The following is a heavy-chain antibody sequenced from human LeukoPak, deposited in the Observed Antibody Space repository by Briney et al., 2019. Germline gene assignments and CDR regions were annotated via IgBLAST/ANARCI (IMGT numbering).Heavy chain of an antibody. V-gene: IGHV3-74*01. CDR2: INTDGSST. CDR1: GFTFSNYG. J-gene: IGHJ4*02. D-gene: IGHD6-19*01. CDR3: ATRIAVAAALSY. Sequence: GGSLRLSCAASGFTFSNYGMHWVRQAPGKGLVWVSRINTDGSSTSYADSVKGRFTFSRDNAKNTLYLQMNSLRAEDTAVYYCATRIAVAAALSYWGQGTLVTVSS.